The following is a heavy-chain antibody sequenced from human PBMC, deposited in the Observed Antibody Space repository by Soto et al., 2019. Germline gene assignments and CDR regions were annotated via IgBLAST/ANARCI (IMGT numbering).Heavy chain of an antibody. V-gene: IGHV1-69*01. Sequence: QVQLVQSGAEVKKPGSSVKVSCEASGGTFSSYAISWVRQAPGQGLEWMGGIIPIFGTANYAQKFQGRVTITADESTSTAYMELSSLRSEDTAVYYCARDGRFGELLYRGYGMDVWGQGTTVTVSS. CDR3: ARDGRFGELLYRGYGMDV. CDR2: IIPIFGTA. CDR1: GGTFSSYA. D-gene: IGHD3-10*01. J-gene: IGHJ6*02.